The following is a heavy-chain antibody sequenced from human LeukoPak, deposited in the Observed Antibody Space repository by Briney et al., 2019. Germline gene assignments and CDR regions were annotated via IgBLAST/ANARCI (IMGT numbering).Heavy chain of an antibody. V-gene: IGHV1-69-2*01. CDR1: GYTFTDYY. Sequence: ASVKVSCKVSGYTFTDYYMHWVQQAPGKGLEWMRLVDPEDGETIYAEKFQGRVTITADTSTDTAYIELSSLRSEDTAVYYCATGGIAAAGQLDYWGQGTLVTVSS. CDR2: VDPEDGET. D-gene: IGHD6-13*01. J-gene: IGHJ4*02. CDR3: ATGGIAAAGQLDY.